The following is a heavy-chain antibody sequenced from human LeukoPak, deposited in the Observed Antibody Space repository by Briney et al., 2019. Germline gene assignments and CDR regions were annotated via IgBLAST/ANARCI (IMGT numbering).Heavy chain of an antibody. D-gene: IGHD1-20*01. CDR3: AKYNSGAFDI. Sequence: GSLRLSCAASGFIFSNYWMSWVRQAPGKGLEWVANIKEDGSEKYYVDSVKGRFTISRDNAKNSLYLQMNSLRAEDTAVYYCAKYNSGAFDIWGQGTMVTVSS. V-gene: IGHV3-7*01. J-gene: IGHJ3*02. CDR2: IKEDGSEK. CDR1: GFIFSNYW.